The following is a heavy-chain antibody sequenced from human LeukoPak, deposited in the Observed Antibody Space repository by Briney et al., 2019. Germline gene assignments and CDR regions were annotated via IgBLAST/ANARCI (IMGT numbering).Heavy chain of an antibody. J-gene: IGHJ4*02. Sequence: SETLSLTCAVYGGSFSGYYWSWIRQPPGKGLEWMGEINHSGSTNYNPSLKSRVTISVDTSKNQFSLKLSSVTAADTAVYYCARAPIAVAGNGGGIFGYWGQGTLVTASS. V-gene: IGHV4-34*01. CDR1: GGSFSGYY. D-gene: IGHD6-19*01. CDR2: INHSGST. CDR3: ARAPIAVAGNGGGIFGY.